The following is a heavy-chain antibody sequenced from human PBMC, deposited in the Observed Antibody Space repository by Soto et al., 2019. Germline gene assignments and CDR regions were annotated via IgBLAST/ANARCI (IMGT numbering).Heavy chain of an antibody. D-gene: IGHD2-21*02. CDR3: AWSIVVVTALDY. V-gene: IGHV1-3*05. CDR2: INAGNGNT. Sequence: QVQLVQSGAEEKKPGASVKVSCKASGYTFTSYAMHWVRQAPGQRLEWMGWINAGNGNTKYSQKFQGRVTITRDTSASTVYMELSSLRSEDTAVYYCAWSIVVVTALDYWGQGTLVTVSS. CDR1: GYTFTSYA. J-gene: IGHJ4*02.